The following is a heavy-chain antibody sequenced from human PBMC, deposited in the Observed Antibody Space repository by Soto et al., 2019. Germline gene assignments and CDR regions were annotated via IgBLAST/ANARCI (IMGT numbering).Heavy chain of an antibody. J-gene: IGHJ6*02. CDR3: AVPKWELPNYYYGMDV. D-gene: IGHD1-26*01. CDR2: IIPIFGTA. CDR1: GGTFSSYA. V-gene: IGHV1-69*13. Sequence: GASVKVSCKASGGTFSSYAISWVRQAPGQGLEWMGGIIPIFGTANYAQKFQGRVTITADESTSTAYMELSSLRSEDTAVYYCAVPKWELPNYYYGMDVWGQGTTVTVSS.